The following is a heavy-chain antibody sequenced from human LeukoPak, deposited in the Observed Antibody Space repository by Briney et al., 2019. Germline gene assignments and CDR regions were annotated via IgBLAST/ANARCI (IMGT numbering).Heavy chain of an antibody. Sequence: TGGSLRLSCAASEFSVGSNYMTWVRQAPGKGLEWVSLIYSGGSTYYADSVKGRFTISRDNSKNTLYLQMNSLRAEDTAVYYCAKDGASGFGGFNWFDPWGQGTLVTVSS. J-gene: IGHJ5*02. CDR3: AKDGASGFGGFNWFDP. CDR2: IYSGGST. CDR1: EFSVGSNY. V-gene: IGHV3-66*01. D-gene: IGHD3-10*01.